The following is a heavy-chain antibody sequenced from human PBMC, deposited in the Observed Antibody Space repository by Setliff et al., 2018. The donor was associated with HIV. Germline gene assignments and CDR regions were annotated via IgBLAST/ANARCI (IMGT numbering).Heavy chain of an antibody. J-gene: IGHJ6*03. CDR3: ARGLAVAGKSYYSYYYMDV. CDR2: MNPNSCNT. V-gene: IGHV1-8*01. D-gene: IGHD6-19*01. CDR1: GYTFTSYD. Sequence: ASVKVSCKASGYTFTSYDINWVRQAAGQGLEWMVWMNPNSCNTGYAQKFQVSVTMTRNTSISTAYMELISLRSEDTAVYYFARGLAVAGKSYYSYYYMDVWGKGTTVTVSS.